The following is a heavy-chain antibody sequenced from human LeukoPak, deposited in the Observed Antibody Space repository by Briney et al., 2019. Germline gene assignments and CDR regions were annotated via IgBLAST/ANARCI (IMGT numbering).Heavy chain of an antibody. Sequence: SVKVSCKASGGTFSSYAISWVRQAPGQGLEWMGRIISILGIANYAQKFQGRVTITADKSTSTAYMELSSLRSEDTAVYYCAKQYSFYFDYWGQGTLVTLSS. D-gene: IGHD5-18*01. J-gene: IGHJ4*02. V-gene: IGHV1-69*04. CDR1: GGTFSSYA. CDR2: IISILGIA. CDR3: AKQYSFYFDY.